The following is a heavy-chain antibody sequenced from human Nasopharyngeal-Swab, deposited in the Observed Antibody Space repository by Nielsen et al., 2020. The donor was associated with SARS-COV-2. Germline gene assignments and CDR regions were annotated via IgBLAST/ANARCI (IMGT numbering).Heavy chain of an antibody. CDR2: ISSSSSYT. D-gene: IGHD3-22*01. J-gene: IGHJ6*03. CDR1: GFTFSDYY. V-gene: IGHV3-11*06. Sequence: GESLKISCAASGFTFSDYYMSWIRQAPGKGLEWVSYISSSSSYTNYADSVKGRFTISRDNAKNSLYLQMNSLRAEDTAVYYCVRAYYDSEVSGYYYYYMDVWGKGTTVTVSS. CDR3: VRAYYDSEVSGYYYYYMDV.